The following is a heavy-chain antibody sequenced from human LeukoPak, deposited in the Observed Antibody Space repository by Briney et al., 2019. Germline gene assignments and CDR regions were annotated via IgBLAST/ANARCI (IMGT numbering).Heavy chain of an antibody. CDR2: ISSDGSIT. CDR1: GFTFSSYG. Sequence: PGGSLRLSCAASGFTFSSYGMHWVRQAPGKGLEWVAVISSDGSITSYADSMKGRLTISRDNSKNTLYLQMNSLRAEDTAVYYCARGPRPKSYFDSWGQGTLVTVSP. CDR3: ARGPRPKSYFDS. V-gene: IGHV3-30*03. J-gene: IGHJ4*02.